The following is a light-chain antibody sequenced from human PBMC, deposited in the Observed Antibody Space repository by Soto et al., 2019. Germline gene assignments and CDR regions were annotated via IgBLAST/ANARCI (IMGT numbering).Light chain of an antibody. CDR3: QQYNSVSLLT. Sequence: DSQMTQSPSTLSASVGDRVTITCRASQSISSWLAWYQQKPGKAPKLLIYKASTLESGVPSRFSGSGSGTEFTLTISSLQPDDFATYYCQQYNSVSLLTFGGGTKVDSK. CDR1: QSISSW. V-gene: IGKV1-5*03. J-gene: IGKJ4*01. CDR2: KAS.